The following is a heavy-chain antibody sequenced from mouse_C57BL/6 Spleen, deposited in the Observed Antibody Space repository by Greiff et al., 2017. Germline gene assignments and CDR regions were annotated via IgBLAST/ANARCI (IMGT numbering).Heavy chain of an antibody. J-gene: IGHJ4*01. CDR1: GYTFTSYG. Sequence: VQLQQSGAELARPGASVKLSCKASGYTFTSYGISWVKQRTGQGLEWIGEIYPRSGNTYYNEKFKGKATLTADKSSSTAYMELRSLTSEDSAVYFCARKDYSNYYYYAMDYWGQGTSVTVSS. CDR3: ARKDYSNYYYYAMDY. D-gene: IGHD2-5*01. CDR2: IYPRSGNT. V-gene: IGHV1-81*01.